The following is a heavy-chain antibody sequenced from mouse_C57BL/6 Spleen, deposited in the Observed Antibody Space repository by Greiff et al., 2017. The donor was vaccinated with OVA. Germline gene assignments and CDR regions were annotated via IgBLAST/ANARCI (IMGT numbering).Heavy chain of an antibody. D-gene: IGHD4-1*01. CDR1: GYTFTSYW. J-gene: IGHJ3*01. Sequence: QVQLQQPGAELVRPGSSVKLSCKASGYTFTSYWMDWVKQRPGQGLEWIGNIYPSDSETHYNQKFKDKATLTVDKSSSTAYMQLSSLTSVDSAVYYCARWDGGFAYWGQGTLVTVSA. CDR2: IYPSDSET. CDR3: ARWDGGFAY. V-gene: IGHV1-61*01.